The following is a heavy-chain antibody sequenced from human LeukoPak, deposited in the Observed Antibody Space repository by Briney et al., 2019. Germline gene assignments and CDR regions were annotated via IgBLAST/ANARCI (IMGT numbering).Heavy chain of an antibody. V-gene: IGHV4-61*01. CDR2: IYYSGST. CDR1: GDSITTGRYY. D-gene: IGHD3-22*01. Sequence: SETLSLTCTVSGDSITTGRYYWSWIRQPPGKGLEWIGYIYYSGSTNYNPSLKSRVSISLDTSKNQFSLKLTSVTAADTAVYYCARVPYSFDSSGYYWPRYSNYYMDVWGKGTTVTVSS. CDR3: ARVPYSFDSSGYYWPRYSNYYMDV. J-gene: IGHJ6*03.